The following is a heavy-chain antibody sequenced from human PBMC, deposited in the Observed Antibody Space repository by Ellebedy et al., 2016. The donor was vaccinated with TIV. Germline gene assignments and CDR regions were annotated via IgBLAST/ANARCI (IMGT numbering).Heavy chain of an antibody. D-gene: IGHD4-17*01. CDR2: IYQDGSEK. CDR1: GFTFRSYW. J-gene: IGHJ5*02. CDR3: ARRGSYGDYAVQINNWFDR. Sequence: GGSLRLSCAASGFTFRSYWMSWVRQAPGKGLEWAANIYQDGSEKYYVDSVKGRFTISRDNAKNSLYLQMNSLRVEDTAVYYCARRGSYGDYAVQINNWFDRWGQGTLVTVYS. V-gene: IGHV3-7*01.